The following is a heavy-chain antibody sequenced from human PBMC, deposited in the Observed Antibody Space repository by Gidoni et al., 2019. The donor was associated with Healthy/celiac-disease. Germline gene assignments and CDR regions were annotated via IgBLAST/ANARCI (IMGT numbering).Heavy chain of an antibody. CDR3: ARDGYCSGGSCYRTSFDY. CDR1: GFTFSSYW. J-gene: IGHJ4*02. Sequence: EVQLVESGGGLVQPGGSLRLSCAASGFTFSSYWMHWVRQAPGKGLVWVSRINSDGSSTSYADSVKGRFTISRDNAKNTLYLQMNSLRAEDTAVYYCARDGYCSGGSCYRTSFDYWGQGTLVTVSS. D-gene: IGHD2-15*01. V-gene: IGHV3-74*01. CDR2: INSDGSST.